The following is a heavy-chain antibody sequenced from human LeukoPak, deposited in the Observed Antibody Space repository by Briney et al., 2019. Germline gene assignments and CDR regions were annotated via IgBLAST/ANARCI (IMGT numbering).Heavy chain of an antibody. J-gene: IGHJ4*02. CDR2: INHSGST. CDR1: GGSFSGYY. D-gene: IGHD6-13*01. CDR3: ARRYSSSWYFDY. V-gene: IGHV4-34*01. Sequence: SETLSLTCAVYGGSFSGYYWSWIRQPPGKGLEWIGEINHSGSTNYNPSLKSRVTISVDTSKNQFSLKLSSVTAADTAVYYCARRYSSSWYFDYWGQGTLVTVSS.